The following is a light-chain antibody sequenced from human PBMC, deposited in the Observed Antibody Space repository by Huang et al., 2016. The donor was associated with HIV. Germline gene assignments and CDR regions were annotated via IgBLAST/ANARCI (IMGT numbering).Light chain of an antibody. CDR3: QQYYKSPYT. CDR2: ATS. Sequence: DIQMTQSPSSLSASVGDRVTITCRASQGITKTLVWYQQKPRKAPKLLLFATSRLERMFPSRSSGGGSGTDFTLTISSLQPEDFATYYCQQYYKSPYTFGQGTKLEI. V-gene: IGKV1-NL1*01. CDR1: QGITKT. J-gene: IGKJ2*01.